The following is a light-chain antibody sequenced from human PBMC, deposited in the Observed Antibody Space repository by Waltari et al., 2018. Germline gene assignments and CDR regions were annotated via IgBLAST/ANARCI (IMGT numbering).Light chain of an antibody. Sequence: QTVVTQEPSLSVSPRGTVALPCDLSSGSLHSTSYASWYQKSPGQTPRTFVYKASSRSSAGPDRFSGSGLGNKAVLIITEAQAEDESTYCCQLYMGSGICVCGGGTKVTVL. CDR1: SGSLHSTSY. CDR2: KAS. J-gene: IGLJ3*02. CDR3: QLYMGSGICV. V-gene: IGLV8-61*01.